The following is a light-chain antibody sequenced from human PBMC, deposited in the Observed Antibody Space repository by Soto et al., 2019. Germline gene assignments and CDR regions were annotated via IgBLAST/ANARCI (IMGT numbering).Light chain of an antibody. CDR3: MQALQNPST. V-gene: IGKV2-28*01. CDR1: PRLLHSNGYNY. Sequence: DILMTQYPNSLPVTPGAPASISCRSSPRLLHSNGYNYLHWYLQKPGQSPQLLIYLGSNRASGVPDRFSGSGSGTDFTLKISRVEAEDVGVYYCMQALQNPSTFGQGTKVDIK. J-gene: IGKJ1*01. CDR2: LGS.